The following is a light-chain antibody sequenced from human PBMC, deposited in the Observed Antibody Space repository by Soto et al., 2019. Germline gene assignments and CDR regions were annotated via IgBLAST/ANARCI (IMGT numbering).Light chain of an antibody. Sequence: EIVLTQSPGTLSLSPGERATLSCRASQPVSSTYFAWYQQKPGQAPRLLIFSTSNRATGIPDWFSGSGSGKDFTLPNSGVEPEDVAVDYCYQNGNAPLDTFGQGTKLEIK. V-gene: IGKV3-20*01. CDR2: STS. J-gene: IGKJ2*01. CDR1: QPVSSTY. CDR3: YQNGNAPLDT.